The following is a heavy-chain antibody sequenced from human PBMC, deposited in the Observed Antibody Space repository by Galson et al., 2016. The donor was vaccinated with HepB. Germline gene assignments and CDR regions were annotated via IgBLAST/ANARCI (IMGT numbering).Heavy chain of an antibody. J-gene: IGHJ4*02. CDR1: GYSFSGYA. CDR3: AKDISALVLPAAIDY. V-gene: IGHV3-23*01. CDR2: ISGSGGST. Sequence: SLRLSCAASGYSFSGYAMYWVRQAPGKGLEWVSGISGSGGSTYYADSVKGRFTISRDQSNNTLHLQMNSLRAEDTAIYFCAKDISALVLPAAIDYWGQGTLVTVSS. D-gene: IGHD2-2*02.